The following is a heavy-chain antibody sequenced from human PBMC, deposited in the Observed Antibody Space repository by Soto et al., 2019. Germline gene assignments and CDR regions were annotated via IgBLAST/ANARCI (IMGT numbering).Heavy chain of an antibody. Sequence: SQTLSLTCAISRDSVSTDIATWTWIRQSPSRGLEWLGRTYYRSKWFNDYAVSLRGRITINPDTSKNQFSLQLNSVTAEDTAVYYCVSLVGSSYFDVWGQGTPVTVSS. CDR2: TYYRSKWFN. J-gene: IGHJ4*02. V-gene: IGHV6-1*01. D-gene: IGHD1-26*01. CDR3: VSLVGSSYFDV. CDR1: RDSVSTDIAT.